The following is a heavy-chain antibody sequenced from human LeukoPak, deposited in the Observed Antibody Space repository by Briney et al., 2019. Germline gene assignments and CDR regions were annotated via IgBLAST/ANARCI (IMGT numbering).Heavy chain of an antibody. CDR3: ARVEVVGATNDY. J-gene: IGHJ4*02. D-gene: IGHD1-26*01. Sequence: GGSLRLSCAASGFTFSSYSMNWVRQAPGKGLEWVSSISSSSSYIYYADSVKGRFTISRDNAKNSLYLQMNSLRAEDTAVYYCARVEVVGATNDYWGQGTLVTVSS. CDR1: GFTFSSYS. V-gene: IGHV3-21*01. CDR2: ISSSSSYI.